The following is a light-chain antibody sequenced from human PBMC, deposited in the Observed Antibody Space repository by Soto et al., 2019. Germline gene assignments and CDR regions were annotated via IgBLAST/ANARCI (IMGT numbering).Light chain of an antibody. V-gene: IGKV3D-15*01. Sequence: EIVMTQSPATLSVSPGERATLSCRASQSVNIYLAWYQQKPGQAPRLLIFGASSRATGIPARFSGSGSGTEFNLTISSLQSEDFAVYFCQQYDDWLRLTFGGGTKVDXK. CDR3: QQYDDWLRLT. CDR2: GAS. CDR1: QSVNIY. J-gene: IGKJ4*01.